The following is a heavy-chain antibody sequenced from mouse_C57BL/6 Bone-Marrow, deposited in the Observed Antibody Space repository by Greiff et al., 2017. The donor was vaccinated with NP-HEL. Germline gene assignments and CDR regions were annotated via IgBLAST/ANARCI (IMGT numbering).Heavy chain of an antibody. CDR3: AEDSSGYSYFDY. Sequence: VQLQQSGPELVKPGASVKISCKASGYSFTGYYMNWVKQSPEKSLEWIGEINPSTGGTTYNQKFKAKATLTVDKSSSTAYMQLKSLTSEDSAVYYCAEDSSGYSYFDYWGQGTTLTVSS. CDR1: GYSFTGYY. V-gene: IGHV1-42*01. J-gene: IGHJ2*01. CDR2: INPSTGGT. D-gene: IGHD3-2*02.